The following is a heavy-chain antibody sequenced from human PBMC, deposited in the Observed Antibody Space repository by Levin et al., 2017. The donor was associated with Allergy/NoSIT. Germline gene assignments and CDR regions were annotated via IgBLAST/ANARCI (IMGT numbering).Heavy chain of an antibody. Sequence: GGSLRLSCAASGFTFSSYWMHWVRQAPGKGLVWVSRINGDGSSTNYADSVKGRFTISRDNAKNTLYLQMNSLRSDDTAVYYCARALIVGATSGGDSWGQGTLVTVSS. CDR1: GFTFSSYW. V-gene: IGHV3-74*01. D-gene: IGHD1-26*01. CDR2: INGDGSST. CDR3: ARALIVGATSGGDS. J-gene: IGHJ4*02.